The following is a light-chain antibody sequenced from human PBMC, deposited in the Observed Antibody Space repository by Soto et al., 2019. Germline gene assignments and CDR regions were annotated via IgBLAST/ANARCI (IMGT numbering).Light chain of an antibody. CDR2: GAS. Sequence: EIVLTQSPGTLSLSPGERATLSCRASQSVSSSYLAWYQQKPGQAPRLLIDGASSRATGIPDRFSGSGSGTDVTLTISRLEPEDFAVYYCQQYGNSALTFGQGTKVEIK. V-gene: IGKV3-20*01. J-gene: IGKJ1*01. CDR1: QSVSSSY. CDR3: QQYGNSALT.